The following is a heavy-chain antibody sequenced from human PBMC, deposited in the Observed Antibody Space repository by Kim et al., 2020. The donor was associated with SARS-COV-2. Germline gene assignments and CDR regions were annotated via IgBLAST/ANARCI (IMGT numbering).Heavy chain of an antibody. D-gene: IGHD3-22*01. CDR3: AKPEPDYYDSPFDY. Sequence: ADSVKGRFTISRDNSKNTLYLQMNSLRAEDTAVYYCAKPEPDYYDSPFDYWGQGTLVTVSS. V-gene: IGHV3-23*01. J-gene: IGHJ4*02.